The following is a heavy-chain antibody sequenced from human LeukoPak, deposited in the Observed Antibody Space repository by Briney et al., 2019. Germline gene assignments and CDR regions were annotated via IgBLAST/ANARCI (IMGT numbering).Heavy chain of an antibody. D-gene: IGHD1-26*01. CDR2: ISSSSSYI. V-gene: IGHV3-21*01. J-gene: IGHJ4*02. CDR3: ARDRKLLGFDY. CDR1: GFTFSSYS. Sequence: GGSLRLSCAASGFTFSSYSMNWVRQAPGKGLEWVSSISSSSSYIYYADSVKGRFTISRDNAKNSLYLQMNSLRAEDTAVYYCARDRKLLGFDYWGRGTLVTVSS.